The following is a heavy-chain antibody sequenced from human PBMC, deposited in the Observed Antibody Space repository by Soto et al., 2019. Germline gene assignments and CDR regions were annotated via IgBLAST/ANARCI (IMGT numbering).Heavy chain of an antibody. J-gene: IGHJ4*02. CDR1: GFTFSSYE. CDR2: ISSSGSTI. D-gene: IGHD3-22*01. V-gene: IGHV3-48*03. CDR3: AREGTGGSYYYDSSGYYDY. Sequence: GGSLRLSCAASGFTFSSYEMNWVRQAPGKGLEWVSYISSSGSTIYYADSVKGRFTISRDNAKNSLYLQMNSLRAEDTAVYYCAREGTGGSYYYDSSGYYDYWGQGTLVTVSS.